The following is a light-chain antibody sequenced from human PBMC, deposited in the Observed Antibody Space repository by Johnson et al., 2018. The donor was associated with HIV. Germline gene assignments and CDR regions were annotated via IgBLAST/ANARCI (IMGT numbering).Light chain of an antibody. CDR1: RSNIGNNY. V-gene: IGLV1-51*01. Sequence: QPVLTQPPSVSAAPGQKVTISSSGSRSNIGNNYVSWYQQLPGTAPKLLIYDNNKRPSGIPDRFSGSKSGTSATLGITGLQTGDEAEYYCGTWDSSLSAGVFGTGTKVTVL. CDR2: DNN. CDR3: GTWDSSLSAGV. J-gene: IGLJ1*01.